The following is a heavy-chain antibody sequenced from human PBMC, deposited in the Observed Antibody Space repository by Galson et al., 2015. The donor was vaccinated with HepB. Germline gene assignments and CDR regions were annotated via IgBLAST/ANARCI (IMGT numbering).Heavy chain of an antibody. D-gene: IGHD2-2*01. Sequence: VKVSCKASGGTFSSYAISWVRQAPGQGLEWMGGIIPIFGTANYAQKFQGRVTITADESTSTAYMELSSLRSEDTAVYYCVRDPCSSTSCYTNKDYFDYWGQGTLVTVSS. V-gene: IGHV1-69*13. J-gene: IGHJ4*02. CDR2: IIPIFGTA. CDR1: GGTFSSYA. CDR3: VRDPCSSTSCYTNKDYFDY.